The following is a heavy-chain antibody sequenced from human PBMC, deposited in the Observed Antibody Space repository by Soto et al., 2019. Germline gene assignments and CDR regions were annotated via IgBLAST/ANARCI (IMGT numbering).Heavy chain of an antibody. Sequence: SETLSLTCTVSGGSFSSSSYYWGWIRQPPGKGLEWIGSIYYSGSTYYNPSLKSRVTISVDTSKNQFSLKLSSVTAADTAVYYCARQGPTEWGYDFWSGYSVPYNFDYWGQGTLVTVSS. J-gene: IGHJ4*02. V-gene: IGHV4-39*01. CDR3: ARQGPTEWGYDFWSGYSVPYNFDY. D-gene: IGHD3-3*01. CDR1: GGSFSSSSYY. CDR2: IYYSGST.